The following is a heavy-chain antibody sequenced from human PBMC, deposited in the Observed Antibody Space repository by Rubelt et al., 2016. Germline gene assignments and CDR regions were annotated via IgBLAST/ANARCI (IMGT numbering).Heavy chain of an antibody. V-gene: IGHV4-38-2*02. CDR1: GYSISSGYY. Sequence: QVQLQESGPGLVKPSETLSLTCTVSGYSISSGYYWGWIRQPPGKGLEWIGSIYHSGSTYYNPSLKSRGTLVVDTSKNQFCLKRSSVTAADTAVYYCARDNSYFDYWGQGTLVTVSS. CDR2: IYHSGST. J-gene: IGHJ4*02. CDR3: ARDNSYFDY. D-gene: IGHD1-1*01.